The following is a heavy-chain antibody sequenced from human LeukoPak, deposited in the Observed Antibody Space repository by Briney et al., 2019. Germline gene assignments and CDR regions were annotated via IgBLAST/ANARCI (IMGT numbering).Heavy chain of an antibody. D-gene: IGHD4/OR15-4a*01. Sequence: PSETLSLTCAVYGGSFSGYYWSWIRQPPGKGLEWIGEINHSGSTNYNPSLKSRVTISVDTSKNQFSLKLSSVTAADTAVYYCARADDYGHFDYWGQGTLVTVSS. J-gene: IGHJ4*02. CDR2: INHSGST. CDR1: GGSFSGYY. CDR3: ARADDYGHFDY. V-gene: IGHV4-34*01.